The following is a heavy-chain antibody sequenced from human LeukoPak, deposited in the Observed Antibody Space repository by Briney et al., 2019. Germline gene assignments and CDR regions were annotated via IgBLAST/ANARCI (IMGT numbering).Heavy chain of an antibody. Sequence: ASVKVSCKVSGYTLTELSMHWVRQAPGKGLEWMGGFDPEDGETIYAQKFQGRVTMTEDTSTDTAYMELSSLRSEDTAVYYCATVRYRSRGPSYDYWGQGTLVTVSS. V-gene: IGHV1-24*01. CDR3: ATVRYRSRGPSYDY. CDR2: FDPEDGET. J-gene: IGHJ4*02. CDR1: GYTLTELS. D-gene: IGHD6-13*01.